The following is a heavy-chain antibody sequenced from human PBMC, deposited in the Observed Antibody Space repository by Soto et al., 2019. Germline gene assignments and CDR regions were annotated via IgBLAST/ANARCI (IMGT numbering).Heavy chain of an antibody. Sequence: QLQLVQSGAEVKEPGSSVKVSCQASGGTLSTYGVTWVRQAPGQGLEWMGGIIPVFGTTTYAQKFQGRVTITADESTNSAYLEVNSLRSEDTAVYFWAIIGMALVTAGCFDPCGQGTLVTV. J-gene: IGHJ5*02. V-gene: IGHV1-69*01. CDR1: GGTLSTYG. CDR2: IIPVFGTT. CDR3: AIIGMALVTAGCFDP. D-gene: IGHD2-21*02.